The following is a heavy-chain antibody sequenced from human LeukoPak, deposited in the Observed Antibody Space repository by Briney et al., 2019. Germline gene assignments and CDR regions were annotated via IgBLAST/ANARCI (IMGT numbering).Heavy chain of an antibody. V-gene: IGHV3-7*01. Sequence: GGSLRLSCVASRFSFSSHWMTWVRQAPGKGLGWVASIKEDGREKYYADSVKGRFTISRDNAKNSLYLQMNSLRGEDTAVYYCAKTIVGSNVFDIWGQGTLVTVSS. D-gene: IGHD1-26*01. J-gene: IGHJ3*02. CDR2: IKEDGREK. CDR3: AKTIVGSNVFDI. CDR1: RFSFSSHW.